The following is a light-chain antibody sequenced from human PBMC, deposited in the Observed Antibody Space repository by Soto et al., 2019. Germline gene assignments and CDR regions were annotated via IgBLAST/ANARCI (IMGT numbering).Light chain of an antibody. CDR1: SSNIGSNT. CDR2: NNN. CDR3: AAWDDSLNGLV. V-gene: IGLV1-44*01. J-gene: IGLJ1*01. Sequence: QSVLTQLPSASGTPGQRVTISWSGSSSNIGSNTVNWYQQLPGTAPKLLIYNNNQRPSGVPDRFSGSKSGTSASLAISGLQSEDEADYYCAAWDDSLNGLVFGTGTKLTVL.